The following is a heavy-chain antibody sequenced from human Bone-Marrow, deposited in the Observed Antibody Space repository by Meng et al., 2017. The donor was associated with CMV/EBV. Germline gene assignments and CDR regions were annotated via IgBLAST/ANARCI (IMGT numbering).Heavy chain of an antibody. Sequence: GESLKISCAASGITFSSYAMHRVRQAPGQGLEWVANINQDGSEKYNVDSVKGRFTISRDNAKNSLYLQMNNLRAGDTAVYYCARDLDYVDNRATGAFDIWGQGTMVTVSS. CDR3: ARDLDYVDNRATGAFDI. CDR2: INQDGSEK. V-gene: IGHV3-7*01. CDR1: GITFSSYA. D-gene: IGHD4/OR15-4a*01. J-gene: IGHJ3*02.